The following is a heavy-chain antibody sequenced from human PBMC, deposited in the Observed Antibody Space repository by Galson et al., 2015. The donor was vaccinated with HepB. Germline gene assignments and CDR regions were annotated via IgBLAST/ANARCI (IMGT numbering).Heavy chain of an antibody. J-gene: IGHJ3*02. Sequence: PALVKPTQTLTLTCTFSGFSLSTSGVGVGWIRQPPGKALEWLALIYWDDDKRYSPSLKSRLTITKDTSKNQVVLTMTNMDPVDTATYYCAHRPPLHMVQGSQAFDIWGQGTMVTVSS. CDR3: AHRPPLHMVQGSQAFDI. CDR2: IYWDDDK. V-gene: IGHV2-5*02. CDR1: GFSLSTSGVG. D-gene: IGHD3-10*01.